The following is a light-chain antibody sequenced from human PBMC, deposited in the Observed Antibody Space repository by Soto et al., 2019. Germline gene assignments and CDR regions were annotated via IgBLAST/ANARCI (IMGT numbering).Light chain of an antibody. Sequence: EIVLTQSPGTLSLSPGERATLSCRASQSVSSSYLAWYQQKPGQAPRLLIYGASSRATGIPDRFSGSGSGTDFTLTISRLEPEDFAMYYCQQYGSSPDTFGQGTKVEI. CDR1: QSVSSSY. V-gene: IGKV3-20*01. CDR3: QQYGSSPDT. J-gene: IGKJ1*01. CDR2: GAS.